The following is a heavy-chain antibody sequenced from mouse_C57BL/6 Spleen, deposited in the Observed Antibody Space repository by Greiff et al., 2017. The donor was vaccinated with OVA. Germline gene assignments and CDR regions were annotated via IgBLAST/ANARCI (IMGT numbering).Heavy chain of an antibody. J-gene: IGHJ2*01. D-gene: IGHD2-4*01. CDR1: GFNIKNTY. CDR2: IDPANGNT. CDR3: ASGDYDVGHFFDY. Sequence: EVQGVESVAELVRPGASVKLSCTASGFNIKNTYMHWVKQRPEQGLEWIGRIDPANGNTKYAPKFQGKATITADTSSNTAYLQLSSLTSEDTAIYYCASGDYDVGHFFDYWGQGTTLTVSS. V-gene: IGHV14-3*01.